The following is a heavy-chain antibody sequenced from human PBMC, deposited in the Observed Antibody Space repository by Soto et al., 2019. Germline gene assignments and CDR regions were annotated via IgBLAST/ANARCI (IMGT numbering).Heavy chain of an antibody. CDR2: IYYTGRT. Sequence: ETLSLTCTVSGDSVRSGSFYWSWIRQPPGKGLEWIGYIYYTGRTSYNPSLKSRVTISIDPSKNHFALNLTSVTAADTAIYYCARDSTAFGFDYWGKGALVTVDS. D-gene: IGHD2-2*01. V-gene: IGHV4-61*03. CDR1: GDSVRSGSFY. J-gene: IGHJ4*02. CDR3: ARDSTAFGFDY.